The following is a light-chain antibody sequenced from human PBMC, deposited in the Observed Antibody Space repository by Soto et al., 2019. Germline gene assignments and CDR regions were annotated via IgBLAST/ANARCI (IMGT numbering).Light chain of an antibody. Sequence: EIVMTQSPATLSVSPGERATLSCRASQSIGSNLAWYQQKPGQSPRLLIYGASTGATGLPARFSGSGSGTEFTLTISSLQSEDFALYYCQQYNNWPITFGQGTRLEI. CDR3: QQYNNWPIT. CDR2: GAS. CDR1: QSIGSN. J-gene: IGKJ5*01. V-gene: IGKV3-15*01.